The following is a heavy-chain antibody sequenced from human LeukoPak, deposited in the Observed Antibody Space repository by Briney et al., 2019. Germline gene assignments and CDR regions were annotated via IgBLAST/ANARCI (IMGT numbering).Heavy chain of an antibody. Sequence: SETLSHTCTVSGGSISSGDYYWSWIRQPPGKGLEWIGYIYYSGSTYYNPSLKSRVTISVDTSKNQFSLKLSSVTAADTAVYYCARVAGLGEMVRGVIISDWFDPWGQGTLVTVSS. V-gene: IGHV4-30-4*01. CDR2: IYYSGST. J-gene: IGHJ5*02. CDR3: ARVAGLGEMVRGVIISDWFDP. D-gene: IGHD3-10*01. CDR1: GGSISSGDYY.